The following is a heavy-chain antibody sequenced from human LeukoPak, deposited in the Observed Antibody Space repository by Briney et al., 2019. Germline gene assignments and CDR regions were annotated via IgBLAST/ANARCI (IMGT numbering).Heavy chain of an antibody. CDR2: ISYDGSNK. J-gene: IGHJ6*03. CDR1: GFTFSSYA. Sequence: GGSLRLSCAASGFTFSSYAMHWVRQAPGKGLEWVAVISYDGSNKYYADSVKGRFTISRDNSKNTLYLQMNSLRAEDTAVYYCAKYSSGWPYYMDVWGKGTTVTVSS. D-gene: IGHD6-19*01. V-gene: IGHV3-30*04. CDR3: AKYSSGWPYYMDV.